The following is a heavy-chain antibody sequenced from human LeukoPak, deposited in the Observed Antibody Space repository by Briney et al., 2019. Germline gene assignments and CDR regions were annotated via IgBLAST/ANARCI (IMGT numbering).Heavy chain of an antibody. CDR2: LGSTGST. Sequence: PGGSLRLSCAASGFTFRTSVMSWVRQAPGKGLEWVSSLGSTGSTYYIDSVKGRFSISRDYSQNTLYLEMNSLRAEDTATYFCAKVRYASAWYFFDHWGRGTLVAVSS. CDR1: GFTFRTSV. CDR3: AKVRYASAWYFFDH. D-gene: IGHD2-2*01. J-gene: IGHJ4*02. V-gene: IGHV3-23*01.